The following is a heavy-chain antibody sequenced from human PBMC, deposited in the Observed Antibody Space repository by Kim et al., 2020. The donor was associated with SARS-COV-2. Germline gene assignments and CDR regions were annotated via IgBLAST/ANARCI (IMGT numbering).Heavy chain of an antibody. D-gene: IGHD4-17*01. CDR2: ISYGGST. CDR3: ARHLRLGKEHFDY. V-gene: IGHV4-39*01. Sequence: SETLSLTCTVSGGSISSSSYFWAWIRQPPGKGLEWIGSISYGGSTYYNPSLKSRVTVSVDTSKNQFSLKLSSVTAADTAVYYCARHLRLGKEHFDYWGQGTLVTVSS. CDR1: GGSISSSSYF. J-gene: IGHJ4*02.